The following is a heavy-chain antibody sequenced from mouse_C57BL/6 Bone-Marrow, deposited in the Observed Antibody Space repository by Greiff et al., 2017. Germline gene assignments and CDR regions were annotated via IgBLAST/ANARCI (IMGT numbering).Heavy chain of an antibody. D-gene: IGHD2-3*01. CDR2: IYPSDSET. CDR3: ARDGPYFDY. Sequence: QVQLQQPGAELVRPGSSVKLSCKASGYTFTSYWMDWVKQRPGQGLEWIGNIYPSDSETHYNQKFKDKATLTVDKSSSTAYMPLSSLTSEDSAVYYCARDGPYFDYWGQGTTLTVSS. V-gene: IGHV1-61*01. J-gene: IGHJ2*01. CDR1: GYTFTSYW.